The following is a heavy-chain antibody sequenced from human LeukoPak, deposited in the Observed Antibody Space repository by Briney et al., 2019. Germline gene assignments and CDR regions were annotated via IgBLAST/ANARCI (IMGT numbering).Heavy chain of an antibody. Sequence: SETLSLTCTVSGGSISSYYWSWIRQPPGKGLEWIGYIYYSGSTYYNPSLKSRVTISVDTSKNQFSLKLSSVTAADTAVYYCARGISEVGNWFDPWGQGTLVTVSS. J-gene: IGHJ5*02. CDR1: GGSISSYY. V-gene: IGHV4-30-4*08. D-gene: IGHD2-2*01. CDR2: IYYSGST. CDR3: ARGISEVGNWFDP.